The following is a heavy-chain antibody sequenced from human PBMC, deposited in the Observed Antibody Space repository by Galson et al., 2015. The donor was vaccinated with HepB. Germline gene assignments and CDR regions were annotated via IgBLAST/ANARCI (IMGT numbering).Heavy chain of an antibody. CDR2: IKSKTDGGTT. CDR3: TTEMASPSDTALSDY. Sequence: SLRLSCAASGFTFSNAWMSWVRQAPGKGLEWVGRIKSKTDGGTTDYAAPVKGRFTISRDDSKNTLYLQMNSLKTEDTAVYYCTTEMASPSDTALSDYWGQGTLVTVSS. V-gene: IGHV3-15*01. CDR1: GFTFSNAW. J-gene: IGHJ4*02. D-gene: IGHD5-18*01.